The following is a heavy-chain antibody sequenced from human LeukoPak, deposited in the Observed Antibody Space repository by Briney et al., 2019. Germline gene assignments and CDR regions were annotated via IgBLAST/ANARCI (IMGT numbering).Heavy chain of an antibody. V-gene: IGHV3-15*07. Sequence: GGSLRLSCAASGFTFSNVWMNWVRQAPGKGLEWVGRIKSKTDGGTTDYAAPVKGRSTISRDDSKNTLYLQMNSLKTEDTAVYYCTVNYYDSSGYLPSWDYWGQGTLVTVSS. J-gene: IGHJ4*02. CDR2: IKSKTDGGTT. CDR1: GFTFSNVW. CDR3: TVNYYDSSGYLPSWDY. D-gene: IGHD3-22*01.